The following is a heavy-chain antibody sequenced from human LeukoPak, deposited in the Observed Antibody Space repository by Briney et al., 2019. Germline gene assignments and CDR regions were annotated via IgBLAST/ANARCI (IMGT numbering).Heavy chain of an antibody. CDR2: IYPDDSDT. Sequence: GESLKISCKASGYNFTKYWIGWMRQLPGKGLEWMGIIYPDDSDTRYSPSLQGQVTISADKSISTAYLQWSSLRASDTAMYYCARYSGKYYVIDYWGQGTLVTVAS. CDR3: ARYSGKYYVIDY. J-gene: IGHJ4*02. D-gene: IGHD1-26*01. V-gene: IGHV5-51*01. CDR1: GYNFTKYW.